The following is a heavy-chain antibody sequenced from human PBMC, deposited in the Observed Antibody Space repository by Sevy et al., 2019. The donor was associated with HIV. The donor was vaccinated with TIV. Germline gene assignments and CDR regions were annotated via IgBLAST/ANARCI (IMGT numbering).Heavy chain of an antibody. J-gene: IGHJ6*02. CDR3: ARDLVVRDVSGMDV. Sequence: ASVKVSCKASGYTFTGYYMHWVRQAPGQGLEWMGWINPNSGGTNYAQKFQGRVTMTRDTSISTAYMELSRLRSDDTAVYYCARDLVVRDVSGMDVWGQGTTVTVSS. CDR2: INPNSGGT. D-gene: IGHD3-10*01. CDR1: GYTFTGYY. V-gene: IGHV1-2*02.